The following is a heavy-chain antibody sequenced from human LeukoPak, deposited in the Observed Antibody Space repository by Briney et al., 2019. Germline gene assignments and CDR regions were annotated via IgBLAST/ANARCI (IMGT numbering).Heavy chain of an antibody. Sequence: ASVTVSCKTSGYSFTGYFMHWVRQAPGQGLEWMGWINPNSGDTKYAQKFQGRVTMTRDTSINTAYMELRRLTSDDTAVYYCARVPSMVRGVVNYGMDVWGQGTTVTVSS. J-gene: IGHJ6*02. CDR2: INPNSGDT. V-gene: IGHV1-2*02. CDR3: ARVPSMVRGVVNYGMDV. D-gene: IGHD3-10*01. CDR1: GYSFTGYF.